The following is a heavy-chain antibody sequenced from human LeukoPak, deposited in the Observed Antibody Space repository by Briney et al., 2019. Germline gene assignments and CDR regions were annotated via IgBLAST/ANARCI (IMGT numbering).Heavy chain of an antibody. Sequence: GESLKISCKGSGYSFTTYWIGWVRQMPGKGLEWMGIIYPGDSDTRYSPSFQGQVTISADTPISTAYLQWSSLKASDTAMYYCARRGLYCSTTTCYLDYWGQGTLVTVSS. J-gene: IGHJ4*02. D-gene: IGHD2-2*01. V-gene: IGHV5-51*01. CDR2: IYPGDSDT. CDR3: ARRGLYCSTTTCYLDY. CDR1: GYSFTTYW.